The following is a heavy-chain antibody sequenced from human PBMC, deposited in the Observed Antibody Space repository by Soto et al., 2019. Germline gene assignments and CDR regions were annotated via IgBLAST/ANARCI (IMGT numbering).Heavy chain of an antibody. CDR3: TTDPGDFEDY. Sequence: GGSLRLSCAASGLNFGNAWMSWVRQAPGKGLEWVGRIKNKKDGGTADYAAPVKGRFIISREDSRNTLYLQMSSLRTEDTAVYYCTTDPGDFEDYWGQGTQVTVSS. J-gene: IGHJ4*02. CDR1: GLNFGNAW. CDR2: IKNKKDGGTA. V-gene: IGHV3-15*01. D-gene: IGHD4-17*01.